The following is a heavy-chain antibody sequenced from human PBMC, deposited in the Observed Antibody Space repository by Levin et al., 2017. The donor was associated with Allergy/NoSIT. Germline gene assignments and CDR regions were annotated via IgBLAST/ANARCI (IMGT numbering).Heavy chain of an antibody. CDR1: GFTFSNYG. Sequence: PGESLKISCAASGFTFSNYGMHWVRQAPGKGLEWVAAIWYDGSNEYYADSVKGRFTISRDNSKNTLNLQMNSLRAEDTAVYYCARDKLGYCSSTSCSLYFDYWGQGTLVPVSS. J-gene: IGHJ4*02. D-gene: IGHD2-2*01. CDR3: ARDKLGYCSSTSCSLYFDY. V-gene: IGHV3-33*01. CDR2: IWYDGSNE.